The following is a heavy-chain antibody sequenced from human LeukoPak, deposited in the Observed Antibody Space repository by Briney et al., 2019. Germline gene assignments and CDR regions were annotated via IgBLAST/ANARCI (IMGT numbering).Heavy chain of an antibody. J-gene: IGHJ3*01. D-gene: IGHD2-15*01. V-gene: IGHV4-31*03. CDR1: GVSISSGGYY. Sequence: TSQTLSLTCTVSGVSISSGGYYWSWIRQHPGKGLEWIGYIYYSGSTYYNPSLKSRVTISVDRPKNQFSLRLSSVTAADTAVYYCANADRICSGSCHVPDAFDFWGQGTMVTVSS. CDR3: ANADRICSGSCHVPDAFDF. CDR2: IYYSGST.